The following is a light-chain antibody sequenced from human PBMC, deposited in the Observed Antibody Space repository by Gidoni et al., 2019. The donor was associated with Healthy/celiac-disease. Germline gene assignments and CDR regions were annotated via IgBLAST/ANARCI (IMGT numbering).Light chain of an antibody. CDR3: SSYTSSSTLGV. Sequence: QSALTQPASVSASPGPSITISCTGTSSDVGGYNYVSWYQQPPGKAPKLMIYEVSNRPSGVSNRFSGSKSGNTASLTISGLQAEDEADYYCSSYTSSSTLGVFGGGTKLTVL. J-gene: IGLJ2*01. CDR1: SSDVGGYNY. V-gene: IGLV2-14*01. CDR2: EVS.